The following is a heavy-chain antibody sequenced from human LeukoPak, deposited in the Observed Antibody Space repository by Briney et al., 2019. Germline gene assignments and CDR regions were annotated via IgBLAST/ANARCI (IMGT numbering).Heavy chain of an antibody. Sequence: GGSLSLSCAASGFTFSSFAMTWVRQAPGKGLEWVSGFDGNGPNTYYADSVKGRWTISRDNSRNTLYLEMNSLRPEDTAMYYCAKPRTTGLGWAQFDYWGQGSLVTVSS. CDR1: GFTFSSFA. D-gene: IGHD2-8*02. J-gene: IGHJ4*02. CDR2: FDGNGPNT. CDR3: AKPRTTGLGWAQFDY. V-gene: IGHV3-23*01.